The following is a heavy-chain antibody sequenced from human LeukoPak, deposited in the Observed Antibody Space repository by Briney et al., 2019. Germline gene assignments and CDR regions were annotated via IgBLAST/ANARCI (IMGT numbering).Heavy chain of an antibody. CDR1: GGTFGSYA. J-gene: IGHJ4*02. Sequence: SVKVSCKASGGTFGSYAISWVRQAPGQGLEWMGRIIPILGIANYAQKFQGRVTITADKSTSTAYMELSSLRSEDTAVYYCARASPLPYYDSSGYYFNWGQGTLVTVSS. V-gene: IGHV1-69*04. CDR2: IIPILGIA. D-gene: IGHD3-22*01. CDR3: ARASPLPYYDSSGYYFN.